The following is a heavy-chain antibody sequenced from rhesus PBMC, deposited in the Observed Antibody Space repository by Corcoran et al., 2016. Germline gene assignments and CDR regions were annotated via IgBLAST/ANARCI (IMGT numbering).Heavy chain of an antibody. D-gene: IGHD3-34*01. CDR2: INPYNGNT. J-gene: IGHJ2*01. V-gene: IGHV1S2*01. CDR3: ASSDWGDYADWYFDL. Sequence: QVQLVQSGAEVKKPGSSVKVSCKASGYTFTDYYMQWVRQAPRHELEWMGWINPYNGNTKYAQKFQGRVTMTRDTSTSTAYMELSSLRSEDTAVYYCASSDWGDYADWYFDLWGPGTPITISS. CDR1: GYTFTDYY.